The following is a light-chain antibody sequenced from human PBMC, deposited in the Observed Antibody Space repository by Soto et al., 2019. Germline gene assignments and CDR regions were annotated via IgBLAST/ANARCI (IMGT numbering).Light chain of an antibody. CDR1: PSVSSN. Sequence: EIVMTQSPAILSVSPGERATLSCRASPSVSSNLAWYQQIPGQAPRLLIYGASTRATGIPARFSGSGSGTEFTLTISNLQSEDFAVYYCQQYSNWPSFTFGQGTKLEIK. J-gene: IGKJ2*01. CDR3: QQYSNWPSFT. V-gene: IGKV3-15*01. CDR2: GAS.